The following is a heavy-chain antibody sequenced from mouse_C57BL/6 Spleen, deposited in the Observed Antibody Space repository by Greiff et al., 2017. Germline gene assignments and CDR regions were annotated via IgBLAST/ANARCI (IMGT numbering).Heavy chain of an antibody. CDR2: IYPSDSDT. Sequence: QVQLQQPGTELVRPGSSVNLSCKASGYTFTSYWMHLVKQRPIQGLEWSSNIYPSDSDTHYNQKFKDKDTLTVDKSSSTAYMQLSSLTSEGYAVYCCSSFGYWYFDVWGTGTTVTVS. CDR1: GYTFTSYW. CDR3: SSFGYWYFDV. V-gene: IGHV1-52*01. J-gene: IGHJ1*03. D-gene: IGHD3-1*01.